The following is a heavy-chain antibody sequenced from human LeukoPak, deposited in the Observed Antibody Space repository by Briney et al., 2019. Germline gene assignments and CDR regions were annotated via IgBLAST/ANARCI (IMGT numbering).Heavy chain of an antibody. V-gene: IGHV1-8*01. J-gene: IGHJ4*02. CDR3: AASPSITMVRGVIIGYVY. D-gene: IGHD3-10*01. CDR1: GYTFTSYD. Sequence: ASVKVSCKASGYTFTSYDINWVRQATGQGLEWMGWMNPNSGNTGYAQKFQGRVTMTRNTSISTAYMELSSLRSEDTAVYYCAASPSITMVRGVIIGYVYWGQGTLVTVSS. CDR2: MNPNSGNT.